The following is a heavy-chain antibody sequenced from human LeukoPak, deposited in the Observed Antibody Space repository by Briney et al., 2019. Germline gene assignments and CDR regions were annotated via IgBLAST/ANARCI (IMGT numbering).Heavy chain of an antibody. V-gene: IGHV2-5*02. CDR3: AFRRGSSTGFDY. CDR1: GLSLSTSGVG. J-gene: IGHJ4*02. Sequence: SGPTLVKPTQTLTLTCTFSGLSLSTSGVGVGWIRQPPGKALEWLALIYWDDDKRYSPSLKSRLTITKDTSKNQVVLTMTNMDPVDTATYYCAFRRGSSTGFDYWGQGTLVTVSS. CDR2: IYWDDDK. D-gene: IGHD2-2*01.